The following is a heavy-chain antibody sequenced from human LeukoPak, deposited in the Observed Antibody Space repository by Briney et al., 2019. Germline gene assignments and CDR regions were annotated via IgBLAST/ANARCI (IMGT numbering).Heavy chain of an antibody. CDR2: ISPSGGGT. CDR3: ARGGYYQGNAFDI. CDR1: GYTFTSYY. Sequence: ASVKVSCKASGYTFTSYYTHWVRQAPGQGLEWMGIISPSGGGTSYAQKFQGRVTMTRDMSTSTVYMELSSLGPEDTAVYYCARGGYYQGNAFDIWGQGTMVTVSS. J-gene: IGHJ3*02. V-gene: IGHV1-46*01. D-gene: IGHD3-3*01.